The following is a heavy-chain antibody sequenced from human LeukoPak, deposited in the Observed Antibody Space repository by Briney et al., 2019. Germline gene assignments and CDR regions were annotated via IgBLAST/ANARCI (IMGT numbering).Heavy chain of an antibody. Sequence: SETLSLTCSVSGASLSSYYWGWIRQSPGKGLEWLGYISDTGKTDYNPSLKSRVTISVDTSKNQFSLKLSSVTAADTAVYYCARLRLWFDYWGQGTLVTVSS. J-gene: IGHJ4*02. D-gene: IGHD5-18*01. V-gene: IGHV4-59*08. CDR3: ARLRLWFDY. CDR2: ISDTGKT. CDR1: GASLSSYY.